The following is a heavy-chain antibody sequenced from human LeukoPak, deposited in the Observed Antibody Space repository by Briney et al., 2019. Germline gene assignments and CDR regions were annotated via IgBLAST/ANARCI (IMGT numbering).Heavy chain of an antibody. CDR2: IWYDGSNK. CDR3: ARGHYYDSSGDYRPSPFDI. Sequence: GGSLRLSCAASGFTFSSYGMHWVRQAPGKGLEWVAVIWYDGSNKYYADSVKGRFTISRDNAKNSLYLQMNSLRVEDTALYYCARGHYYDSSGDYRPSPFDIWGQGTMVTVSS. J-gene: IGHJ3*02. D-gene: IGHD3-22*01. V-gene: IGHV3-33*01. CDR1: GFTFSSYG.